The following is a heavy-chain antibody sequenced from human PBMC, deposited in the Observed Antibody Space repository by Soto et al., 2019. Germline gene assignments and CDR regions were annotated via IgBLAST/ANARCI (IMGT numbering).Heavy chain of an antibody. V-gene: IGHV1-3*05. Sequence: QVHLVQSGAEEKKPGASVKVSCKASGYNFNDYAINWVRQAPGQRLEWMGWIDVNNGRTKYSLNFQGRVTITRDTSATTTYMDLSSLTFEDTAIYYCAKGVWSGTSRPYYLDSWGQGTLVSVSS. CDR1: GYNFNDYA. D-gene: IGHD3-3*01. CDR2: IDVNNGRT. CDR3: AKGVWSGTSRPYYLDS. J-gene: IGHJ4*02.